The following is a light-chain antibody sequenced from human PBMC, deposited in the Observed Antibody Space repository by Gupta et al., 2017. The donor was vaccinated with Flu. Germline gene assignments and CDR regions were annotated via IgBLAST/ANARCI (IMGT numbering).Light chain of an antibody. CDR1: QSLSNSY. V-gene: IGKV3-20*01. CDR2: GIS. J-gene: IGKJ4*01. CDR3: QQYGNIPLT. Sequence: VRATLSCRASQSLSNSYLAWYQQKPGQAPRLLIYGISSRATGIPDRFSGSGSGTDLTLTISRLEPEDFAVYYCQQYGNIPLTFGGGTKVEIK.